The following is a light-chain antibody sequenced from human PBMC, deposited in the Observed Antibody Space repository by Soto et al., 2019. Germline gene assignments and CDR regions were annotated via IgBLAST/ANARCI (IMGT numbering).Light chain of an antibody. J-gene: IGKJ1*01. CDR3: QRLDDYPRT. Sequence: DVQLTQSPSFLSASVGDRVTITCRASQGISNYLAWYQQEPGKAPKLLIYAASTLQSGVPSRFSGSGSGTEFTLTIDSLQPEDFATYYCQRLDDYPRTFGQGTKVEI. V-gene: IGKV1-9*01. CDR1: QGISNY. CDR2: AAS.